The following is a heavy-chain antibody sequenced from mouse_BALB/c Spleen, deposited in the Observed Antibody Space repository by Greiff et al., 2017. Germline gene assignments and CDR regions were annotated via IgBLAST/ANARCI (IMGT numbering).Heavy chain of an antibody. D-gene: IGHD1-1*01. V-gene: IGHV5-6-5*01. CDR1: GFTFSSYA. J-gene: IGHJ3*01. CDR2: ISSGGST. CDR3: ASPTNYYGSSWAY. Sequence: EVKLMESGGGLVKPGGSLKLSCAASGFTFSSYAMSWVRQTPEKRLEWVASISSGGSTYYPDSVKGRFTISRDNARNILYLQMSSLRSEDTAMYYCASPTNYYGSSWAYWGQGTLVTVSA.